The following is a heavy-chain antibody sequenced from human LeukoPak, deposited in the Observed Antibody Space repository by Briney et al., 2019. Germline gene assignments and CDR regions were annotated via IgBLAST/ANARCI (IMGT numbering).Heavy chain of an antibody. CDR2: INSDGSST. Sequence: PGGSLRLSCAASGFTFSSYWMHWVRQAPGKGLVRVSRINSDGSSTSYADSVKGRFTISRDNAKNTLYLQMNSLRAEDTAVYYCARAPDSYYYYGMDVWGQGTTVTVSS. D-gene: IGHD1-14*01. V-gene: IGHV3-74*01. CDR3: ARAPDSYYYYGMDV. CDR1: GFTFSSYW. J-gene: IGHJ6*02.